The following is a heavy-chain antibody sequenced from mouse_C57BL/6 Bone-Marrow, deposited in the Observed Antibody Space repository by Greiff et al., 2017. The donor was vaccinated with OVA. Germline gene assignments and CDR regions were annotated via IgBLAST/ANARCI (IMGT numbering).Heavy chain of an antibody. D-gene: IGHD2-12*01. Sequence: EVKLQAPGPELVKPGPSVKLSCKASGYTFTDYNIHWVKQSHGKSLAWIGYINPNNGGTSYNKKFKGKATLTVNKSSSTAYMELRSLTSEDSAVYYCARRDYRGIWDYWGQGTSVTVSS. CDR2: INPNNGGT. CDR3: ARRDYRGIWDY. CDR1: GYTFTDYN. J-gene: IGHJ4*01. V-gene: IGHV1-22*01.